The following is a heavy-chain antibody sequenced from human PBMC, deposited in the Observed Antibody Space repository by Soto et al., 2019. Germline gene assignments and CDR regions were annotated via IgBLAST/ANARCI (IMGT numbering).Heavy chain of an antibody. CDR3: TTDKGVVSHDY. D-gene: IGHD3-22*01. Sequence: SVKVSCKASGGTFSSYTISWVRQAPGQGLEWMGRIIPILGIANYAQKFQGRVTITADKSTSTAYMELNSLKSEDTAVYYCTTDKGVVSHDYWGQGTLVTVSS. CDR2: IIPILGIA. V-gene: IGHV1-69*04. J-gene: IGHJ4*02. CDR1: GGTFSSYT.